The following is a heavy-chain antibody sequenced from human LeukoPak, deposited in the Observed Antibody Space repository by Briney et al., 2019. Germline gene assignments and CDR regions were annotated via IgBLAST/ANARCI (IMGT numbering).Heavy chain of an antibody. Sequence: ASVKVSCKASGYTFTSYGISWVRQAPGQGLEWMGWISAYNGNTNYAQKLQGRVTMTTDTSTSTAYMELRGLRSDDTAVYYCARIFDDYVWGSYRYTGSLDYWGQGTLVTVSS. CDR1: GYTFTSYG. J-gene: IGHJ4*02. V-gene: IGHV1-18*01. D-gene: IGHD3-16*02. CDR3: ARIFDDYVWGSYRYTGSLDY. CDR2: ISAYNGNT.